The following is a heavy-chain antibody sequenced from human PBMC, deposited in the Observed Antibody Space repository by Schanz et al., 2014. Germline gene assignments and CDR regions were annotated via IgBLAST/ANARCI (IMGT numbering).Heavy chain of an antibody. CDR2: VFPNGIT. J-gene: IGHJ2*01. CDR1: GGSIRSGTYY. V-gene: IGHV4-61*02. CDR3: ARDTTWRLDL. D-gene: IGHD1-1*01. Sequence: QVQLQESGPGLVKPSQTLSLTCTVSGGSIRSGTYYWSWIRQPAGKALEWVGRVFPNGITNYNPPLKSRFTISRDTSKNQFSLPLASLTAADTAVYYCARDTTWRLDLWGRGTLVTVSS.